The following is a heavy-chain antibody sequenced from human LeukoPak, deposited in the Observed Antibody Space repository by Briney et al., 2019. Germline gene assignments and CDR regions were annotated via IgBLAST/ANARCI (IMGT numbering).Heavy chain of an antibody. CDR3: ARAESYDFWSGYYQGFDY. CDR2: INHSGST. V-gene: IGHV4-34*01. J-gene: IGHJ4*02. CDR1: GGSFSGYY. D-gene: IGHD3-3*01. Sequence: SETLSLTCAVYGGSFSGYYWSWIRQPPGKGLEWIGEINHSGSTNYNPSLKSRVTISVDTSKNQFSLKLSSVTAADTAVYYCARAESYDFWSGYYQGFDYWGQGTLVTVSS.